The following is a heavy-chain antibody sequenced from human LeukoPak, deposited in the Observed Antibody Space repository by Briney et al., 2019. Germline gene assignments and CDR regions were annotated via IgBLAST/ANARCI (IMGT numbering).Heavy chain of an antibody. CDR1: VFIFRNHW. V-gene: IGHV3-74*03. CDR3: ARDQRVTGRPDIDY. J-gene: IGHJ4*02. Sequence: GGSLRLSCAASVFIFRNHWLHWGRQTPGKGLVWVSRISSDGSSTTYADSVKGRFTISRDNAKNTLYLQMNNLRAEDTAMYYCARDQRVTGRPDIDYWGQGTLVIVSS. D-gene: IGHD6-6*01. CDR2: ISSDGSST.